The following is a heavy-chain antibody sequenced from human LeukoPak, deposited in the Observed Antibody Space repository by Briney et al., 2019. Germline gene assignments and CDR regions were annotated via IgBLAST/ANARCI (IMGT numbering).Heavy chain of an antibody. CDR1: GYSISSGYY. CDR3: ASSGYDGGWFDP. V-gene: IGHV4-38-2*01. CDR2: IYHSGST. Sequence: PSETLSLTCAVSGYSISSGYYWGWIRQPPGKGLEWIGSIYHSGSTYYNPSLKSRVTISVDTSKNQFSLKLSSVTAADTAVYYCASSGYDGGWFDPWGQGTLVTVSS. D-gene: IGHD5-12*01. J-gene: IGHJ5*02.